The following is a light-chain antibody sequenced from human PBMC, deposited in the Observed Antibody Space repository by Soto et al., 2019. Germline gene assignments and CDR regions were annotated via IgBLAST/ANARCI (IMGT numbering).Light chain of an antibody. CDR2: EVS. J-gene: IGLJ2*01. Sequence: QSVLTQPPSASGSPGQSVTISCTGTSSDVGGYDFVSWYQQHPGKAPKILIYEVSKRASGVSDRFSGSKSGNTASLTVSGLQPDDEADYYCNSYGGNTNVVFGGGTKLTVL. CDR1: SSDVGGYDF. V-gene: IGLV2-8*01. CDR3: NSYGGNTNVV.